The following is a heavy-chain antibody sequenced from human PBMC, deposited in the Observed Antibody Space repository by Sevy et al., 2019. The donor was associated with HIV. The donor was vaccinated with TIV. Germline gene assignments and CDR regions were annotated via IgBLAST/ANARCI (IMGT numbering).Heavy chain of an antibody. D-gene: IGHD3-22*01. J-gene: IGHJ4*02. CDR2: IIPIFGTA. V-gene: IGHV1-69*13. CDR3: ARKSVDYYDSSGYYYDYFDY. Sequence: ASVKVSCKASGGTFSSYAISWVRQAPGQGLEWMGGIIPIFGTANYAQKFQGRVTITADESTSTAYMELGSLRSEDTAVYYCARKSVDYYDSSGYYYDYFDYWGQGTLVTVSS. CDR1: GGTFSSYA.